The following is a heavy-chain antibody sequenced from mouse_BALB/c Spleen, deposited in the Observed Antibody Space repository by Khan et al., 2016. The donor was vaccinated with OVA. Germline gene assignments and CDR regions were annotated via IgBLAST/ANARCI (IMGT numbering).Heavy chain of an antibody. D-gene: IGHD2-12*01. CDR2: FNPYNDGT. J-gene: IGHJ3*01. Sequence: VQLQQSGPELVKPGASVKMSCKASGYTFTNYIIHWVKQKPGQGLEWIGYFNPYNDGTKYNEKFNGKATLNYDKSSSTAYMVHSGLTPEDSAVYYCARDDGSNIWFAYWGQGTLVTVSA. CDR3: ARDDGSNIWFAY. CDR1: GYTFTNYI. V-gene: IGHV1S136*01.